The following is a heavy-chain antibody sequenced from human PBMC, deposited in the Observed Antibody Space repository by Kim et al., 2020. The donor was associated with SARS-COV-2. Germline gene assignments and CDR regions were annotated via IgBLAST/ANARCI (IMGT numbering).Heavy chain of an antibody. CDR3: ARARITMVRGVRVDPPPPNWFDP. V-gene: IGHV1-18*01. CDR1: GYTFTSYG. CDR2: ISAYNGNT. Sequence: ASVKVSCKASGYTFTSYGISWVRQAPGQGLEWMGWISAYNGNTNYAQKLQGRVTMTTDTSTSTAYMELRSLRSDDTAVYYCARARITMVRGVRVDPPPPNWFDPWGQGTLVTVSS. D-gene: IGHD3-10*01. J-gene: IGHJ5*02.